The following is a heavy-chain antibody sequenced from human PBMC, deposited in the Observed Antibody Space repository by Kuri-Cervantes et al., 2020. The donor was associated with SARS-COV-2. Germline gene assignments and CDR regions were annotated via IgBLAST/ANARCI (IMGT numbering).Heavy chain of an antibody. Sequence: ESLKISCAVYGGSFSGYYWNWIRQPPGKGLEWIGEINHSGSTNYNPSLKSRVTISVDTSKNQFSLKLSSVTAADAAVYYCARGSYGSLAYYYYYYMDVWGKGTTVTVSS. J-gene: IGHJ6*03. V-gene: IGHV4-34*01. D-gene: IGHD5-18*01. CDR1: GGSFSGYY. CDR3: ARGSYGSLAYYYYYYMDV. CDR2: INHSGST.